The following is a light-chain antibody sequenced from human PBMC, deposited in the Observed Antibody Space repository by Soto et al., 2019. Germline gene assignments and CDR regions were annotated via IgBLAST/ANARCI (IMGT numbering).Light chain of an antibody. CDR3: QKYGSSPYT. Sequence: EIVLTQSPGTLSLSPGERATLSCRASQSVSSSYLSWYQQKPGQAPRLLIYGASIRATGIPYRFSGSGSGTDFTLTISRLEPEDFAVYYCQKYGSSPYTFGQGTKLEIK. CDR2: GAS. CDR1: QSVSSSY. J-gene: IGKJ2*01. V-gene: IGKV3-20*01.